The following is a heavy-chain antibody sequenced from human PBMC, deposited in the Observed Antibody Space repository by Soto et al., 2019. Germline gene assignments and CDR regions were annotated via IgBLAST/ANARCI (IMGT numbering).Heavy chain of an antibody. J-gene: IGHJ4*02. Sequence: TLSLTCTVSGGSISGGGYYWSWIRQHPGKGLEWIGYIYYSGSTYYNPSLKSRVTISVDTSKNQFSLKLSSVTAADTAVYYCARDGGFSSSSGGFDYWGQGTLVTVSS. CDR3: ARDGGFSSSSGGFDY. CDR1: GGSISGGGYY. CDR2: IYYSGST. D-gene: IGHD6-6*01. V-gene: IGHV4-31*03.